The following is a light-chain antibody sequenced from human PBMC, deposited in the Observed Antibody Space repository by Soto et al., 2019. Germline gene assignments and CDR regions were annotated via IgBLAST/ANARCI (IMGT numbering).Light chain of an antibody. CDR2: EVS. CDR3: SSYTSSSALDRV. V-gene: IGLV2-14*01. Sequence: QLVLTQPASVSGSPGQSITISCTGTSSDVGGSKFVSWYQQHPGKAPKLMIFEVSNRPSGVSNRFSGSKSDNTASLTISGLQAEDEADYYCSSYTSSSALDRVFGTGTKLTVL. J-gene: IGLJ1*01. CDR1: SSDVGGSKF.